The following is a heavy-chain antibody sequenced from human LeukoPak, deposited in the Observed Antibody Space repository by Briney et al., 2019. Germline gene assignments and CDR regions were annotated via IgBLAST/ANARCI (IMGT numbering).Heavy chain of an antibody. CDR2: ISYDGSNK. J-gene: IGHJ6*02. D-gene: IGHD3-16*01. V-gene: IGHV3-30*18. CDR3: AKDSGGSSYGMDV. CDR1: GFTFSSYG. Sequence: GGSLRLSCAASGFTFSSYGMHWVRQAPGKGLEWVAVISYDGSNKYYADSVKGRFTISRDNSKNTLYLQMNSLRAEDTAVYYCAKDSGGSSYGMDVWGQGTTVTVSS.